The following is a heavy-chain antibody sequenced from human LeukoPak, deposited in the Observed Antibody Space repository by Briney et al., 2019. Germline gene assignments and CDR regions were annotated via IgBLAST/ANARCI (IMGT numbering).Heavy chain of an antibody. CDR3: ARGGAARPDY. CDR2: ISASRSNI. CDR1: GGSFSGYY. Sequence: LSLTCAVYGGSFSGYYWSWVRQAPGKGLEWVSYISASRSNINYADSVKGRFTISRDNAKNSLYLQMNSLRAEDTAVYYCARGGAARPDYWGQGTLVTVSS. V-gene: IGHV3-11*06. J-gene: IGHJ4*02. D-gene: IGHD6-6*01.